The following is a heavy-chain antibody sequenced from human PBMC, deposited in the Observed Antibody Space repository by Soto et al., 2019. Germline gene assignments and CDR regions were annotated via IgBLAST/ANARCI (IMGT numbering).Heavy chain of an antibody. CDR1: GFTSDDYDYA. Sequence: GGSLRLSCTFSGFTSDDYDYALTWVRQAPGKGLQWLGLIRGRTSGGTTEYAASVKGRFTISRDDSKGITYLQMNSLKTEDTAVYYCSRDGDFYGLDVWGQGTTVTVSS. CDR2: IRGRTSGGTT. V-gene: IGHV3-49*04. D-gene: IGHD3-3*01. CDR3: SRDGDFYGLDV. J-gene: IGHJ6*02.